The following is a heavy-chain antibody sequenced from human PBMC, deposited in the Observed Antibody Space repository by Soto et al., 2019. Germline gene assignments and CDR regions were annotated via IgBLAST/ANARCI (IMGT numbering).Heavy chain of an antibody. CDR1: GFTFSSYS. CDR2: ISSSSSYI. CDR3: ARDRAGGYGRLAD. Sequence: EVQLVESGGGLVKPGGSLRLSCAASGFTFSSYSMNWVRQAPGKGLEWVSSISSSSSYIYYADSVKGRFTISRDNAKNSLYLQMNSLRAEDTAVYYCARDRAGGYGRLADWGQGTLVTVSS. J-gene: IGHJ4*02. D-gene: IGHD5-12*01. V-gene: IGHV3-21*01.